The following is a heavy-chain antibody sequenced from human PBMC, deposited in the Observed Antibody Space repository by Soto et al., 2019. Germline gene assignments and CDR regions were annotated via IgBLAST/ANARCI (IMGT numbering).Heavy chain of an antibody. Sequence: QVQLVQSGAEVKKPGASVKVSCKASGYTFTSYGISWVRQAPGQGLEWMGWISAYNGNTNYAQKLQGRVTMTTDTSTSTAYMELRRLRSDDTAVYYCARDRRGALSGWYDRGGDYWGQGTRVTVSS. D-gene: IGHD6-19*01. V-gene: IGHV1-18*01. CDR1: GYTFTSYG. J-gene: IGHJ4*02. CDR2: ISAYNGNT. CDR3: ARDRRGALSGWYDRGGDY.